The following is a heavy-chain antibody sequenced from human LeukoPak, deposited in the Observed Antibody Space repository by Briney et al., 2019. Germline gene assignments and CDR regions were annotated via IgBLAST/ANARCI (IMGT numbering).Heavy chain of an antibody. CDR2: TYYRSKWYN. D-gene: IGHD6-19*01. CDR1: GDSVSSNSAA. V-gene: IGHV6-1*01. Sequence: PSQTLSLTCAISGDSVSSNSAAWSWIRQSPSRGLEWLGRTYYRSKWYNDYAVSVKSRITINPDTSKNQFSLQLNSVSPEDTAVYYCARVTDIAVAGRAWFDPWGQGTLVTVSS. J-gene: IGHJ5*02. CDR3: ARVTDIAVAGRAWFDP.